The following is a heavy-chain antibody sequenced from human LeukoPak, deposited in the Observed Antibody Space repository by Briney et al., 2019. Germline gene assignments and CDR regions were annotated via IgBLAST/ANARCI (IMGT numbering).Heavy chain of an antibody. V-gene: IGHV4-39*07. Sequence: PSETLSLTCTVSGGSISSSSYYWGWIRQPPGKGLEWIGSIYYSGSTYYNPSLKSRVTISVDTSKNQFSLKLSSVTAAGTAIYYCARNGDDSSDYYYFDYWGQGTQVTVSS. CDR3: ARNGDDSSDYYYFDY. CDR2: IYYSGST. CDR1: GGSISSSSYY. J-gene: IGHJ4*02. D-gene: IGHD3-22*01.